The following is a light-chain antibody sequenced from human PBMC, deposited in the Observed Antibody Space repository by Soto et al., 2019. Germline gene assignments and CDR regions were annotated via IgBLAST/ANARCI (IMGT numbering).Light chain of an antibody. CDR2: HIS. V-gene: IGKV3D-15*01. CDR3: QQYNSWPLT. Sequence: TQSPATLSVSPGRRCTLSCRARQSISSYLAWYQQRPGQPSRLLIYHISTRSTGIPTRFSGSGSGTEFTLTISSLPSEDFEVYYCQQYNSWPLTFGGGTKVDIK. J-gene: IGKJ4*01. CDR1: QSISSY.